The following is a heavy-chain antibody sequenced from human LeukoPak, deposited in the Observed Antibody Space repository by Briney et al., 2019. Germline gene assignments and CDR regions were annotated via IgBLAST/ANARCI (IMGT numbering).Heavy chain of an antibody. V-gene: IGHV1-69*06. Sequence: GSSVKVSCKASGGTFSSYAISWVRQAPGQGLEWMGGIIPIFGTANYAQKFQGRVTITADKSTSTAYMELSSLRSEDTAVYYCARDRVDYYDSSGYYQEFDYWGQGTLVTVSS. CDR1: GGTFSSYA. CDR3: ARDRVDYYDSSGYYQEFDY. D-gene: IGHD3-22*01. CDR2: IIPIFGTA. J-gene: IGHJ4*02.